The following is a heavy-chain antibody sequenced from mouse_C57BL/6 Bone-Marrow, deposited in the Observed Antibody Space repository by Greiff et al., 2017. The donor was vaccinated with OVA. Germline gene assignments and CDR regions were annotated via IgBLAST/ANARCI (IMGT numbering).Heavy chain of an antibody. D-gene: IGHD2-4*01. CDR2: IHPNSGST. CDR1: GYTFTSYW. V-gene: IGHV1-64*01. Sequence: QVQLQQSGAELVKPGASVKLSCKASGYTFTSYWMHWVKQRPGQGLEWIGMIHPNSGSTNYNEKFKSKATLTVDKSSSTAYMQLSSLTSEDSAVHCSARREIYYDYDGWYFDVWGTGTTVTVSS. CDR3: ARREIYYDYDGWYFDV. J-gene: IGHJ1*03.